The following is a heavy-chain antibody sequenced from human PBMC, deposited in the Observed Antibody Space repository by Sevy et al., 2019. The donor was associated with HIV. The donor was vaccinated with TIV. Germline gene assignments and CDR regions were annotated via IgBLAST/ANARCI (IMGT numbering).Heavy chain of an antibody. CDR2: ISYSGNT. J-gene: IGHJ4*02. V-gene: IGHV4-39*01. CDR3: ARSNPYYDFWSGYMTSGYFDF. CDR1: GDSISSSSYY. Sequence: SETLSLTCIVSGDSISSSSYYWAWIRQPPGKGLEWIASISYSGNTYYYPSLKSRTTMSIDTSKNQFFLTLNSVTAPDAAVYYCARSNPYYDFWSGYMTSGYFDFWGPGTLVTVSS. D-gene: IGHD3-3*01.